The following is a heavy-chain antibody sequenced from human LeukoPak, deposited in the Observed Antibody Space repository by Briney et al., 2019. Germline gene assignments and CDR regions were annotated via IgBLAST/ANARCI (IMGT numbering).Heavy chain of an antibody. J-gene: IGHJ6*02. D-gene: IGHD2/OR15-2a*01. CDR1: GGSISSYY. CDR2: IYYSGST. V-gene: IGHV4-59*12. CDR3: ARDQGRIGYYHGMDV. Sequence: PSETLSLTCTVSGGSISSYYWSWIRQPPGKGLEWIGYIYYSGSTYYNPSLKSRVTISVDTSKNQFSLKLSSVTAADTAVYYCARDQGRIGYYHGMDVWGQGTTVTVSS.